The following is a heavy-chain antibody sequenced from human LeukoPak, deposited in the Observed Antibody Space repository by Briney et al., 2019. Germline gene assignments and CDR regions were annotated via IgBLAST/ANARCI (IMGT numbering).Heavy chain of an antibody. V-gene: IGHV3-48*03. D-gene: IGHD2-21*01. Sequence: GGSLRLSCAASGFIFSDYEMNWVRQAPGKGLEWVSYISSSGNTIYYADSVKGRFTISRDNAKNSLYLQMNSLRAEDTAVYYCARIKSQGVVVPLLRSTYYFDYWGQGTLVTVSS. J-gene: IGHJ4*02. CDR1: GFIFSDYE. CDR3: ARIKSQGVVVPLLRSTYYFDY. CDR2: ISSSGNTI.